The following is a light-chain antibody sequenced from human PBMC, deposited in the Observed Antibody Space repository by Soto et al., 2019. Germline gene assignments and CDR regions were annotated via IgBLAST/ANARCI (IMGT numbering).Light chain of an antibody. CDR2: GAS. Sequence: EIVMTQSPATLSVSPGERATLSCSASQSGSSNLAWYQQQPGQAPRLLIYGASTRANGNPARFSGSGSGTEFPLTISSLQSEDFAVYYCQHYNNCPLTFGGGTKVEIQ. CDR3: QHYNNCPLT. CDR1: QSGSSN. V-gene: IGKV3-15*01. J-gene: IGKJ4*01.